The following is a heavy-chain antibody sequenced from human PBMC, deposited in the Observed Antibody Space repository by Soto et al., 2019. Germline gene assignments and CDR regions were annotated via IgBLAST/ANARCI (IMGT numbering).Heavy chain of an antibody. CDR3: ARDRDDFWSGYYSFFDS. Sequence: EVQLVESGGGLVQPGGSLRLSCAASGFTFSSYSMNWVRQAPGKGMEWVAYISSSSSSIYYADSVKGRFTISRDNAKNSLYLQMNSLRDESTTVYYCARDRDDFWSGYYSFFDSWGQGTLVTVSS. D-gene: IGHD3-3*01. CDR2: ISSSSSSI. J-gene: IGHJ4*02. CDR1: GFTFSSYS. V-gene: IGHV3-48*02.